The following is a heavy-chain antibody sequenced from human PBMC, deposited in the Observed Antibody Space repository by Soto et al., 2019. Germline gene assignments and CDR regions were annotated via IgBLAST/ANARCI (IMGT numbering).Heavy chain of an antibody. CDR1: GGTFSSYA. CDR2: IIPIFGTA. D-gene: IGHD6-19*01. CDR3: ARDLAVAGRNFAY. V-gene: IGHV1-69*13. Sequence: SVKVSCKASGGTFSSYAISWVRQAPGQGLEWMGGIIPIFGTANYAQKFQGRVTITADESTSTAYMELSSLRSEDTAVYYCARDLAVAGRNFAYWGQGTLVTVSS. J-gene: IGHJ4*02.